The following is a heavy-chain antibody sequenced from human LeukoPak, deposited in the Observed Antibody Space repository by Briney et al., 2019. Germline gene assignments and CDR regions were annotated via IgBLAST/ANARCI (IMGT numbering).Heavy chain of an antibody. Sequence: SETLSLTCAVYGGSFSGYYWSWIRQAPGKGLEWIGYISTSGSTNYNPSPKSRVSISLDTSNNRFSLNLNFVTAADTAVYFCASPRTSYRYTFDYWGPGALVTVSS. V-gene: IGHV4-4*09. CDR3: ASPRTSYRYTFDY. J-gene: IGHJ4*02. D-gene: IGHD5-18*01. CDR2: ISTSGST. CDR1: GGSFSGYY.